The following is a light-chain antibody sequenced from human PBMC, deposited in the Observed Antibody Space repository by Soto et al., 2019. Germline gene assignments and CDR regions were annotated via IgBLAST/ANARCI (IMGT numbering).Light chain of an antibody. J-gene: IGKJ2*01. V-gene: IGKV3-15*01. CDR3: QQYNNWPPMYT. Sequence: EIVMTQSPATLSVSPGERATLSCRASQSVSSNLAWYQQKPGQAPRLLIYGASTRATGIPARFSGSGSGTEFTLNISSLQYEDFAVYYCQQYNNWPPMYTFGQGTKLEIK. CDR1: QSVSSN. CDR2: GAS.